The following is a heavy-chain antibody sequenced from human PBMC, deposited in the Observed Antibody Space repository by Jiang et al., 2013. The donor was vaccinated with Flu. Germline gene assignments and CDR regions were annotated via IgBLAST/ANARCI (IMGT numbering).Heavy chain of an antibody. CDR3: SRLGGMGDGPFDI. CDR2: VYYTGST. CDR1: GGSINNSSYF. J-gene: IGHJ3*02. V-gene: IGHV4-39*07. Sequence: GPGLVKPSETLSLTCSVSGGSINNSSYFWGWIRQPPGKGLEWIGSVYYTGSTYYNPSLKSRVTISIDTSKNQFSLKLNFVTAADTAVYYCSRLGGMGDGPFDIWGQGTMVTVSS. D-gene: IGHD3-16*01.